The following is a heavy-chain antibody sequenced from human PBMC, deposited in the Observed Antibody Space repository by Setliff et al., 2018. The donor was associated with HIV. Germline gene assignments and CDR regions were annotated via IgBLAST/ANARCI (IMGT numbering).Heavy chain of an antibody. CDR2: IYHNGIT. Sequence: SETLSLTCGVSGYSISSGYYWGWIRQPPGKGLEWIGSIYHNGITYYNPSLKSRVTISVDTSKNQFSLKLSSVTAADTAVYYCARLTGNTSGYRRFDPWGQGALVTVSS. D-gene: IGHD1-20*01. CDR3: ARLTGNTSGYRRFDP. CDR1: GYSISSGYY. J-gene: IGHJ5*02. V-gene: IGHV4-38-2*01.